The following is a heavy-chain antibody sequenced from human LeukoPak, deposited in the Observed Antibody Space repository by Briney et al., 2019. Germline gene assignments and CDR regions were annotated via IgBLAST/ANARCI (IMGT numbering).Heavy chain of an antibody. V-gene: IGHV3-30-3*01. CDR1: GFTFNNYA. D-gene: IGHD1-26*01. CDR2: ISFDGGNN. Sequence: GGSLRLSCAASGFTFNNYAIHWVRQAPGKGLEWVAIISFDGGNNYYADSVKGRFTTSRDNSKNTLYLQMNSLRAEDTAVYYCARDGIVGSPLFKFDYWGQGTLVTVSS. J-gene: IGHJ4*02. CDR3: ARDGIVGSPLFKFDY.